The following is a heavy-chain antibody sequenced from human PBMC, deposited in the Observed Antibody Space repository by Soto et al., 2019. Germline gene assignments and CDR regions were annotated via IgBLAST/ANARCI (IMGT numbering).Heavy chain of an antibody. V-gene: IGHV3-33*01. CDR2: IWYDGSQR. Sequence: PGGSLRLSCAASGFTFSSYGMHWVRQAPGKGLEWVAVIWYDGSQRYYADFVRGRFTISRDNSQNTLYLQMTSLRAEDTAVYYCARIDDYGDYVTDYWGQGALVTVSS. J-gene: IGHJ4*02. CDR3: ARIDDYGDYVTDY. CDR1: GFTFSSYG. D-gene: IGHD4-17*01.